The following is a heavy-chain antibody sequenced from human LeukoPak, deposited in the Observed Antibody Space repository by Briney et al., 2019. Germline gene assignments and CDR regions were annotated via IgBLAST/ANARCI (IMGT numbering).Heavy chain of an antibody. D-gene: IGHD3-10*01. CDR1: GFTFSSYG. V-gene: IGHV3-7*03. Sequence: GGSLRLSCAASGFTFSSYGMHWVRQAPGKGLEWVANIKQDGSEKYYVDSVEGRFTISRDNAKNSLYLQMNSLRAEDTAVYYCATYRMVRAPNDAFDIWGQGTMVTVSS. J-gene: IGHJ3*02. CDR3: ATYRMVRAPNDAFDI. CDR2: IKQDGSEK.